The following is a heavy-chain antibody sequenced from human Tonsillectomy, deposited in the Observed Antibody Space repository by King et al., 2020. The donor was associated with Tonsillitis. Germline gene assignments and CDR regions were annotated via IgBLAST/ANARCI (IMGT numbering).Heavy chain of an antibody. Sequence: VQLVESGGGLFQPGGSLRLSCAASGFTFSSHWMHWVRQAPGKGLVWVSSIKSDGTTTTYADSMKGRFTISRENAKNTLFLQMNSLRAEDTAVYYCARQNSESSGYYLGAFDIWGQGTMVTGPS. D-gene: IGHD3-22*01. CDR1: GFTFSSHW. CDR2: IKSDGTTT. V-gene: IGHV3-74*01. CDR3: ARQNSESSGYYLGAFDI. J-gene: IGHJ3*02.